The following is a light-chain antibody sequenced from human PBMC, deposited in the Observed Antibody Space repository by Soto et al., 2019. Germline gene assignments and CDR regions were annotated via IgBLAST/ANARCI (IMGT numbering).Light chain of an antibody. Sequence: QSALTQPASVSGSLGQSITISCTGTSSDVGAYNFVSWFQQLPGKAPKVMISDVSNRPSGVSNRFSGSKSGNTASLTISGLRAEDEADYYCSSYTTSSTLVFGGGTKLTVL. CDR3: SSYTTSSTLV. CDR1: SSDVGAYNF. J-gene: IGLJ2*01. V-gene: IGLV2-14*03. CDR2: DVS.